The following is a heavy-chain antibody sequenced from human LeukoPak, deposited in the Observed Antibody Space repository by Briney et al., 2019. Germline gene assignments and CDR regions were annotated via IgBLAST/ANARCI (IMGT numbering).Heavy chain of an antibody. CDR1: GYAFTGYY. CDR3: ARRDYYGSGSYYSHNWFDP. J-gene: IGHJ5*02. CDR2: INPNSGGT. D-gene: IGHD3-10*01. Sequence: ASVKVSCKATGYAFTGYYMHWVRQAPGQGLEWMGWINPNSGGTNYAQKFQGRVTMTRDTSISTAYMELSRLRSDDTAVYYCARRDYYGSGSYYSHNWFDPWGQGTLVTVSS. V-gene: IGHV1-2*02.